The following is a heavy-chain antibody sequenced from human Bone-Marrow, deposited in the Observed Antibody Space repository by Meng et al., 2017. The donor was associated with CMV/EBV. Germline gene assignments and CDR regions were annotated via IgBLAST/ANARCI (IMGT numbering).Heavy chain of an antibody. J-gene: IGHJ6*02. Sequence: GESLKISCSTSGFTFSDYAVHWVRQAPGKGLEWVAVISDGGSKKYYADSVKGRFTISRDNSKNTVSLQMNSLRGEETAVYYCAKDRVAGWLASVVDYYAMDAWAPGTTVTVSS. CDR1: GFTFSDYA. D-gene: IGHD6-19*01. CDR3: AKDRVAGWLASVVDYYAMDA. CDR2: ISDGGSKK. V-gene: IGHV3-30-3*02.